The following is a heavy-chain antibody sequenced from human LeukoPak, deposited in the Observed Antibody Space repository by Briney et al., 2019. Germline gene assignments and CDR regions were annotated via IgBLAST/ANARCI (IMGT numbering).Heavy chain of an antibody. CDR1: GFTFSSYG. D-gene: IGHD5-18*01. CDR2: INSNGGST. CDR3: AREGSYGDSDY. J-gene: IGHJ4*02. Sequence: GGSLRLSCAASGFTFSSYGMHWVRQAPGKGLEYVSAINSNGGSTYYANSVKGRFTIFRDNSKNTLYLQMGSLRAEDMAVYYCAREGSYGDSDYWGQGTLVTVSS. V-gene: IGHV3-64*01.